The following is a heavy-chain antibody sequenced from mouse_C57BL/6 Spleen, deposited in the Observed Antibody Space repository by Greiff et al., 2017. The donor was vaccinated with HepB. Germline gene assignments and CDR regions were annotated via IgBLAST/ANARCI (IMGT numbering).Heavy chain of an antibody. Sequence: EVHLVESGGGLVKPGGSLKLSCAASGFTFSSYAMSWVRQTPEKRLEWVATISDGGSYTYYPDNVKGRFTISRDNAKNNLYLQMSHLKSEDTAMYYCARDSGENYFDYWGQGTTLTVSS. CDR1: GFTFSSYA. CDR3: ARDSGENYFDY. CDR2: ISDGGSYT. V-gene: IGHV5-4*01. J-gene: IGHJ2*01. D-gene: IGHD4-1*01.